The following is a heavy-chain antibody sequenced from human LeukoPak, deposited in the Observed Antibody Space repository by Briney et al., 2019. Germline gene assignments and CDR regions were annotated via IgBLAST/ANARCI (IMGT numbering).Heavy chain of an antibody. D-gene: IGHD4-17*01. CDR3: AKVSEVVPADDYGDYVDAFDI. V-gene: IGHV3-9*01. Sequence: PGGSLRLSCAASGFTFDDYAMHWVRQAPGKGLERVSGISWNSGSIGYADSVKGRFTISRDNAKNSLYLQMNSLRAEDTALYYCAKVSEVVPADDYGDYVDAFDIWGQGTMVTVSS. CDR2: ISWNSGSI. J-gene: IGHJ3*02. CDR1: GFTFDDYA.